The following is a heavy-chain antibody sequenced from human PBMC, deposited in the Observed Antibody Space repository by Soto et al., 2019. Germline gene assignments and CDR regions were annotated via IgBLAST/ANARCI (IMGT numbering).Heavy chain of an antibody. CDR2: IHHSGST. Sequence: QVQLQESGPGLVKASGTLSLTCAVSGGSISSSNWWIWVRQPPGKGLEWIGEIHHSGSTNYNPSLKSRVTISIDKSKNQFSLKLSSVTAADTAVYNCARVDLGAWNWFDPWGQGTLVTVSS. CDR3: ARVDLGAWNWFDP. D-gene: IGHD3-16*01. CDR1: GGSISSSNW. J-gene: IGHJ5*02. V-gene: IGHV4-4*02.